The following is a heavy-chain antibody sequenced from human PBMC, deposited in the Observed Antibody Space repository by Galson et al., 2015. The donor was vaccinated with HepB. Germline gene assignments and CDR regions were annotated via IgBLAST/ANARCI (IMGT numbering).Heavy chain of an antibody. Sequence: SLRLSCAASGFTFSSYGMHWVRQAPGKGLEWVAVISYDGSNKYYADSVKGRFTISRDNSKNTLYLQMNSLRAEDTAVYYCAKDYGCSSTSCFAKNWFDPWGQGTLVTVSS. J-gene: IGHJ5*02. V-gene: IGHV3-30*18. D-gene: IGHD2-2*01. CDR2: ISYDGSNK. CDR1: GFTFSSYG. CDR3: AKDYGCSSTSCFAKNWFDP.